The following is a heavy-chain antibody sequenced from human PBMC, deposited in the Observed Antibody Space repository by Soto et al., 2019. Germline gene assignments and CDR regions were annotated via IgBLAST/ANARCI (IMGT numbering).Heavy chain of an antibody. D-gene: IGHD6-19*01. CDR3: AREYSSGWIYFQH. CDR2: INPNSGGT. Sequence: ASVKVSCKASGYTFTGYYMHWVRQAPGQGLEWMGWINPNSGGTNYAQKFQGWVTMTRDTSISTAYMELSRLRSDGTAVYYCAREYSSGWIYFQHWGQGTLVTVSS. CDR1: GYTFTGYY. V-gene: IGHV1-2*04. J-gene: IGHJ1*01.